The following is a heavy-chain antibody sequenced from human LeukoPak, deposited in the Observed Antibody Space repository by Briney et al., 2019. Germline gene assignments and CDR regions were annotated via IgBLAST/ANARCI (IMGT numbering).Heavy chain of an antibody. V-gene: IGHV3-21*01. CDR1: GFTFSSYS. CDR3: ASHLHYDILTGYFYGMDV. CDR2: ISSSSSYI. Sequence: GGSLRLSCAASGFTFSSYSMNWVRQAPGKGLEWVSSISSSSSYIYYADSVKGRFTISRDNAKNSLYLQMNSPRAEDTAVYYCASHLHYDILTGYFYGMDVWGQGTTVTVSS. J-gene: IGHJ6*02. D-gene: IGHD3-9*01.